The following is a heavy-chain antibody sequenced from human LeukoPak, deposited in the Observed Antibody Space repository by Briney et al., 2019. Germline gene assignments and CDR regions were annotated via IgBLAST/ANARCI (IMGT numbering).Heavy chain of an antibody. CDR1: GGSISNYH. V-gene: IGHV4-34*01. CDR3: ARPSGYCSSTSCGWFDP. D-gene: IGHD2-2*01. CDR2: INHSGST. J-gene: IGHJ5*02. Sequence: SETLSLTCTVSGGSISNYHWSWIRQPPGKGLEWIGEINHSGSTNYNPSLKSRVTISVDTSKNQFSLKLSSVTAADTAVYYCARPSGYCSSTSCGWFDPWGQGTLVTVSS.